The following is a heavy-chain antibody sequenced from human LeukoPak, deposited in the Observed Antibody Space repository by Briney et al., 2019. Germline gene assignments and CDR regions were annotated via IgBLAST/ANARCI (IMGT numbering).Heavy chain of an antibody. CDR1: GFTVSSNS. D-gene: IGHD4/OR15-4a*01. V-gene: IGHV3-53*01. CDR3: ARRAGAYSHPYDY. J-gene: IGHJ4*02. Sequence: GGSLRLSCTVSGFTVSSNSMSWVRQTPGKGLEWVSFIYSGTIHYSDSVKGRFTISRDNSKNTLYLQMNSLRAEDTAVYYCARRAGAYSHPYDYWGQGTLVTVSS. CDR2: IYSGTI.